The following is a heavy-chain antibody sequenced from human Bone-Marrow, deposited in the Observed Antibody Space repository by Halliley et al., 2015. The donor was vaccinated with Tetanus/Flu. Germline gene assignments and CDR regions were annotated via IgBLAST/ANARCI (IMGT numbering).Heavy chain of an antibody. Sequence: TLSLTCTVSGGSVSSGTYFWSWIRQPPGKGLEWIGGIYYSGSTNYNPSLKSRLTISLDTSRNQFSLRLSSVTAADMAVYYCARDFFDSTGYIDYWGQGTLVTVSS. CDR1: GGSVSSGTYF. D-gene: IGHD3-22*01. V-gene: IGHV4-61*01. CDR3: ARDFFDSTGYIDY. J-gene: IGHJ4*02. CDR2: IYYSGST.